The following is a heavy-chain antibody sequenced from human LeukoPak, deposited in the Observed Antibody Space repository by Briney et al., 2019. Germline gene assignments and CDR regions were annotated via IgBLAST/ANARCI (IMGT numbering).Heavy chain of an antibody. CDR2: IYHSGGA. CDR3: SYNRNFALDN. CDR1: GASIDSHSW. Sequence: SETLSLTCAVSGASIDSHSWWSWVRQPPGKGLEWIGEIYHSGGANYKPSLKSRVTMSVDTSKNHFSLKLTSVTAADTAVYYCSYNRNFALDNWGQGTLVTVSS. J-gene: IGHJ4*02. D-gene: IGHD1-14*01. V-gene: IGHV4/OR15-8*01.